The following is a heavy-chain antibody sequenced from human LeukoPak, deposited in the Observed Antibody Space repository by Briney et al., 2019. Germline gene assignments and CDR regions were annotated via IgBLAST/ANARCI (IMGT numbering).Heavy chain of an antibody. Sequence: ASVKVSCKASGGTFSSYTISWVRQAPGQGLEWMGRINPNSGGTKYAQNFQGGVTMTRDTSISTAYMELSRLRSDDTAVYYCARDNGLGATVGDYWGQGTLVTVSS. V-gene: IGHV1-2*06. CDR1: GGTFSSYT. CDR3: ARDNGLGATVGDY. D-gene: IGHD1-26*01. J-gene: IGHJ4*02. CDR2: INPNSGGT.